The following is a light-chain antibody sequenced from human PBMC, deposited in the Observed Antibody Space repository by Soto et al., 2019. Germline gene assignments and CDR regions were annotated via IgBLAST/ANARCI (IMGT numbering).Light chain of an antibody. CDR2: DVS. V-gene: IGLV2-14*03. CDR1: SSDVGGYNY. CDR3: SSYTSSGTRV. Sequence: QSALAQPASVSGSPGQSITISCTGTSSDVGGYNYVSWYQHHPGKAHELMIYDVSNGPSGVSNRFFGSKSGNTASLTISGLQAEDEADYYCSSYTSSGTRVFGTGTKLTVL. J-gene: IGLJ1*01.